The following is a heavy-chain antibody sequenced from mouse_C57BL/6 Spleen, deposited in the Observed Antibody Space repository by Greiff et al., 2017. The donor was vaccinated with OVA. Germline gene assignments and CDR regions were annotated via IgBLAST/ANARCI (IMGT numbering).Heavy chain of an antibody. V-gene: IGHV1-42*01. CDR3: ARPITTVVASYYAMDY. CDR1: GYSFTGYY. Sequence: VQLQQSGPELVKPGASVKISCKASGYSFTGYYMNWVKQSPEKSLEWIGEINPSTGGTTYNQKFKAKATLTVDKSSSTAYMQLKSLTSEDSAVYYCARPITTVVASYYAMDYWGQGTSVTVSS. CDR2: INPSTGGT. J-gene: IGHJ4*01. D-gene: IGHD1-1*01.